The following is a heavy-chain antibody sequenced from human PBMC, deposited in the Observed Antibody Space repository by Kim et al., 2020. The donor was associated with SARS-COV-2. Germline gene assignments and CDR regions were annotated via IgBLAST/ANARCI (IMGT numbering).Heavy chain of an antibody. D-gene: IGHD5-12*01. CDR1: GFSYSRSG. CDR2: ICADGSKK. J-gene: IGHJ3*01. CDR3: DKTGYFGYLRITFDV. Sequence: GGSLRLSCTASGFSYSRSGIHWVRQAPGKGLEWVAAICADGSKKFYADSVKGRFTISSDNSKNTVSVHLQLHRLRAEDTAIYYCDKTGYFGYLRITFDVWGQGTMVFVSS. V-gene: IGHV3-33*06.